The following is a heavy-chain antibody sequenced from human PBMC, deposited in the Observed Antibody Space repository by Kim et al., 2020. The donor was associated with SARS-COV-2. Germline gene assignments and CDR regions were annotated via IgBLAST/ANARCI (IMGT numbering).Heavy chain of an antibody. D-gene: IGHD6-13*01. CDR3: ARVRGAAGTFYYYYNGMDA. Sequence: GGSLRLSCAASGFTFSDYYMSWIRQAPGKGLEWVSYISSSGSTIYYADSVKGRFTISRDNAKNSLYLQMNSLRAEDTAVYYCARVRGAAGTFYYYYNGMDAWGHGTTGTAS. J-gene: IGHJ6*02. CDR2: ISSSGSTI. CDR1: GFTFSDYY. V-gene: IGHV3-11*01.